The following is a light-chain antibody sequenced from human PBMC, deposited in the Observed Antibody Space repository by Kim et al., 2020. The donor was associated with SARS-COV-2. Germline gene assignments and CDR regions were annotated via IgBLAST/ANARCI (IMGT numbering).Light chain of an antibody. V-gene: IGKV1-5*03. CDR3: QQYNRSPGLT. CDR2: EAP. Sequence: DIQMTQSPSTLSVSVGDRVTITCRASQSIGTWLAWYQQKPGKAPRLLIYEAPNLDSGVPSRFSGSGSGTEFTLTISSLQTDDFATYYCQQYNRSPGLTFGGGTKVEIK. CDR1: QSIGTW. J-gene: IGKJ4*01.